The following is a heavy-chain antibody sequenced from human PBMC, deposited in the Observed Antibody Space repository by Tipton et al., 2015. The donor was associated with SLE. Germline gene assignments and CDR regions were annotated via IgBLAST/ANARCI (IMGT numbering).Heavy chain of an antibody. V-gene: IGHV4-61*05. CDR1: SGSISTNSYY. J-gene: IGHJ3*02. D-gene: IGHD5-18*01. CDR2: IYYREGT. Sequence: TLSLTCTVSSGSISTNSYYWSWIRQPPGEGLEWIGYIYYREGTNYSPSLKSRVTISVDTSKNQFSLKLSSVTAADTAVYYCARLLRGYSYGWNAFDIWGQGTMVTVSS. CDR3: ARLLRGYSYGWNAFDI.